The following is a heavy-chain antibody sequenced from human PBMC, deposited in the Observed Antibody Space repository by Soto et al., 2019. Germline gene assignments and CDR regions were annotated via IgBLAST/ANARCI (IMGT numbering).Heavy chain of an antibody. CDR1: GGSISSGGYS. CDR2: IYHSGST. Sequence: QLQLQESGSGLVKPSQTLSLTCAVSGGSISSGGYSWSWIRQPPGKGLEWIGYIYHSGSTYYNPSLKSRVTISVDRSKNQFSLKLSSVTAADTAVYYCARVNGYDSSGYLCDIWGQGTMVTVSS. CDR3: ARVNGYDSSGYLCDI. D-gene: IGHD3-22*01. V-gene: IGHV4-30-2*01. J-gene: IGHJ3*02.